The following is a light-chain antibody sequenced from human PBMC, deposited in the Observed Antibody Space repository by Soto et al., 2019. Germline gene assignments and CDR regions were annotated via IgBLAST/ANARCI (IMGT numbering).Light chain of an antibody. Sequence: AIQLTQSPSSLSASVGDRVTISCRASQGIRNDLGWYQQKPGKAPKLLIYDASSLQSGVPSRFSGRGSGTDFTLTISSLQPEDFATYYCLQDYSYPRTFGGGTKV. V-gene: IGKV1-6*01. CDR2: DAS. J-gene: IGKJ4*01. CDR1: QGIRND. CDR3: LQDYSYPRT.